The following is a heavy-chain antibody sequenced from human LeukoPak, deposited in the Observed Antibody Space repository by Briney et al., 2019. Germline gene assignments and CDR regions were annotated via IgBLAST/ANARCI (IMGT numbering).Heavy chain of an antibody. J-gene: IGHJ4*02. CDR2: ISAYNGNT. CDR3: ARDLIEEGYFDY. V-gene: IGHV1-18*01. CDR1: GYTFTTYG. Sequence: ASVKVSCKTSGYTFTTYGITWVRQAPGHGPEWMGWISAYNGNTNYAQKFQGRVTMTTDTSTNTAYMELRSLRSDDTAVYYCARDLIEEGYFDYWGQGTLVTVSS.